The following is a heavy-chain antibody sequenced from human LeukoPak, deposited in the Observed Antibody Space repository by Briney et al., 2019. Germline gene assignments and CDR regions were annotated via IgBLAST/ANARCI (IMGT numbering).Heavy chain of an antibody. CDR1: GFTFSTSY. CDR2: ISGSSTIM. V-gene: IGHV3-48*02. D-gene: IGHD2-8*01. CDR3: ARGLMAAHWFDP. J-gene: IGHJ5*02. Sequence: GGSLRLSCAASGFTFSTSYMNWVRQAPGKGLEWISYISGSSTIMYYADSVKGQFTISRDAAKNSLYLQMNSLRDEDTAVYYCARGLMAAHWFDPWGHGTLVTVSS.